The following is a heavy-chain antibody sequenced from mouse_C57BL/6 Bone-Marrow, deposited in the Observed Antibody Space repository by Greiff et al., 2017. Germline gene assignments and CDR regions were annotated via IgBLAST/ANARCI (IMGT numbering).Heavy chain of an antibody. CDR3: ARRGSWEVDY. Sequence: QVQLQQPGAELVMPGASVKLSCKASGYTFTSYWMHWVKQRPGQGLEWIGEIDPSDSYTNYNQKFKGKSTLTVDKSSSTAYMQLSSLTSEDSAVYYCARRGSWEVDYWGQGTTLTVSS. J-gene: IGHJ2*01. CDR2: IDPSDSYT. D-gene: IGHD4-1*01. V-gene: IGHV1-69*01. CDR1: GYTFTSYW.